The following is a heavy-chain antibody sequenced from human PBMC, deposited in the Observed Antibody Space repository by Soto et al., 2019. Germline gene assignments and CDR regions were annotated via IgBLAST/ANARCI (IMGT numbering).Heavy chain of an antibody. V-gene: IGHV4-31*03. D-gene: IGHD1-26*01. CDR1: GGSISSGGYY. J-gene: IGHJ4*02. Sequence: QVQLQESGPGLVKPSQTLSLTCTVSGGSISSGGYYWSWIRQHPGKGLEWIGYIYYSGSTYYNPSLKSRVTLSVDTSKNQCSRKLSSVAAADTAVYYGAREGGIVGATAADYWGQGTLVTVSS. CDR3: AREGGIVGATAADY. CDR2: IYYSGST.